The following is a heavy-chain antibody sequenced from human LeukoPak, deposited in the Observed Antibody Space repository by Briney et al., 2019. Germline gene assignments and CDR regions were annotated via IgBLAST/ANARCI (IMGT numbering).Heavy chain of an antibody. CDR1: GFTFSSYG. D-gene: IGHD3-22*01. J-gene: IGHJ4*02. V-gene: IGHV3-30*02. CDR3: AKAWRYYDSSGYYDY. Sequence: GGSLRLSYAASGFTFSSYGMHWVRQAPGKGLEWVAFIRYDGSNKYYADSVKGRFTISRDNSKNTLYLQMNSLRAEDTAVYYCAKAWRYYDSSGYYDYWGQGTLVTVSS. CDR2: IRYDGSNK.